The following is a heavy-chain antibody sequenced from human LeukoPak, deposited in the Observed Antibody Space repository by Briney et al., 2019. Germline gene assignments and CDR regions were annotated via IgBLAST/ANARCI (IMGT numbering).Heavy chain of an antibody. D-gene: IGHD5-12*01. CDR3: VRGGHKLDIETTRYFYGVDV. CDR1: GFTLSDHW. Sequence: PGGSLRLSCVASGFTLSDHWMHWVRQGPGKGLVHVSRIESDASRTVYADSVKGRFTISRDDAKNTMYLQMNSLRAEDTAVYYCVRGGHKLDIETTRYFYGVDVWGQGTTVTVSS. J-gene: IGHJ6*02. V-gene: IGHV3-74*03. CDR2: IESDASRT.